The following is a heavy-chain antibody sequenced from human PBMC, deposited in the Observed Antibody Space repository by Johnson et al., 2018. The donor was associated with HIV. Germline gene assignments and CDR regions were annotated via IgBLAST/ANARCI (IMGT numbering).Heavy chain of an antibody. CDR3: ARVHSGGSFDI. J-gene: IGHJ3*02. V-gene: IGHV3-66*01. Sequence: VQLVESGGGVVQPGGSLRLSCAASGFTVSSNYMSWVRQAPGKGLEWVSVIYSGGSTYYADSVKGRFTISRDNSKNTLYLQMNSLRAEDTAVYYCARVHSGGSFDIWGQGTMVTVSS. CDR1: GFTVSSNY. CDR2: IYSGGST.